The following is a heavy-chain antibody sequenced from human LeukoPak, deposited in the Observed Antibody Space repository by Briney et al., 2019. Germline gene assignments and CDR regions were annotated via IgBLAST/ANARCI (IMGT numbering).Heavy chain of an antibody. CDR1: GFTFSSYS. V-gene: IGHV3-21*01. J-gene: IGHJ4*02. CDR3: ARDGGDYFDY. CDR2: IISSSSYI. Sequence: PGGSLRLSCAASGFTFSSYSMNWVRQAPGKGLDWVSSIISSSSYIYYADSVKGRFTISRDNAKNSLYLQMNSLRAEDTAVYYCARDGGDYFDYWGQGTLVTVSS. D-gene: IGHD2-21*01.